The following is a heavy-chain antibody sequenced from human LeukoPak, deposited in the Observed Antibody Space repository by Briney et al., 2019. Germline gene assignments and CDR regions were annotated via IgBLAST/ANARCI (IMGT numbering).Heavy chain of an antibody. J-gene: IGHJ6*03. CDR2: ISGSGGST. CDR3: ARDRNYYYMDV. Sequence: GGSLRLSCAASGLTFSSYAMSWVRQAPGKGLEWVSAISGSGGSTYYADSVKGRFTISRDNAKNSLYLQMNSLRAEDTAVYYCARDRNYYYMDVWGKGTTVTVSS. CDR1: GLTFSSYA. V-gene: IGHV3-23*01.